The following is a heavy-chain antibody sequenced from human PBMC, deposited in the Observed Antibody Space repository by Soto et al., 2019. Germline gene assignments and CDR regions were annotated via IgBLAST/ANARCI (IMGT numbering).Heavy chain of an antibody. V-gene: IGHV1-18*01. CDR3: ARQHGPTTSRNSIVP. D-gene: IGHD5-12*01. CDR1: GYTFTSYG. CDR2: ISAYNGNT. J-gene: IGHJ5*02. Sequence: SVQVSCKASGYTFTSYGISWVRQAPGQGLEWMGWISAYNGNTNYAQKFQGRATMTTDTSTTTAYLELRSLRSDDTAVYYCARQHGPTTSRNSIVPWAQGTLVTVSS.